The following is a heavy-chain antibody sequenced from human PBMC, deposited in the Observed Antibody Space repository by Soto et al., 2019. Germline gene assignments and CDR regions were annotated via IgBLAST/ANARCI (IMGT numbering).Heavy chain of an antibody. V-gene: IGHV4-59*01. CDR1: GGSISSYY. J-gene: IGHJ6*02. Sequence: SETLSLTCTVSGGSISSYYWSWIRQPPGKGLEWIGYIYYSGSTNYNPSLKSRVTISVDTSKNQFSLKLSSVTAADTAVYYCARGGQQLVLYYYYYGMDVWGQGTTVTVSS. CDR2: IYYSGST. D-gene: IGHD6-13*01. CDR3: ARGGQQLVLYYYYYGMDV.